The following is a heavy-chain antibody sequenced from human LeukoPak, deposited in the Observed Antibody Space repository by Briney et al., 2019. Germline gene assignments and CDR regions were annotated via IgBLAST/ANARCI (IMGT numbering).Heavy chain of an antibody. D-gene: IGHD3-10*01. CDR3: ARGRLWFGELFSWFDP. CDR1: GGSISSSNW. V-gene: IGHV4-4*02. CDR2: IFHSGST. J-gene: IGHJ5*02. Sequence: SETLSLTCAVSGGSISSSNWWSWVRQPPGKGLEWIGEIFHSGSTNYNPSLKSRVTISVDKSKNQFSLKLSSVTAADTAVYYCARGRLWFGELFSWFDPWGQGTLVTVSS.